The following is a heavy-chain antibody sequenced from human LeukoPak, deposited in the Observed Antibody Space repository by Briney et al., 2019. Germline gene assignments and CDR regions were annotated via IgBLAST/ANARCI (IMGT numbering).Heavy chain of an antibody. CDR1: GGSISSYY. J-gene: IGHJ4*02. V-gene: IGHV4-59*01. CDR3: ASSRSCHTAFDY. Sequence: PSETLSLTCTVSGGSISSYYWSWIRQPPVKVLEWIGYIYYSGSTNYNPSLKSRVTISVDTSKNQFSLKLSSVTAADTAVYYCASSRSCHTAFDYWGQGTLVTVSS. D-gene: IGHD6-13*01. CDR2: IYYSGST.